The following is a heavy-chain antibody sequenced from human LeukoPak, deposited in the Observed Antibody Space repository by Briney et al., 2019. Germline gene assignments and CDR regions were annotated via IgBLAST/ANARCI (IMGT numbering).Heavy chain of an antibody. CDR1: GFTFSSYG. CDR2: ISGSGGNT. V-gene: IGHV3-23*01. CDR3: AKSPVSSCRGSFCYPFDY. D-gene: IGHD2-15*01. J-gene: IGHJ4*02. Sequence: GGSLRLSCGASGFTFSSYGMSWVRQAPGKGLEWVSAISGSGGNTYYADSVKGRFTISRDNSRNTLYLQMNTLRAEDTAVYFCAKSPVSSCRGSFCYPFDYWGQGNLVTVSS.